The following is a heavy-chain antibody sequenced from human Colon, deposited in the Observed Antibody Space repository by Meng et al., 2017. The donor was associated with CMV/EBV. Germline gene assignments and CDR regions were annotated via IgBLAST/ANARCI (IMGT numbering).Heavy chain of an antibody. D-gene: IGHD5-24*01. CDR1: GDRVSSNSAA. CDR2: TYYRSKWYN. Sequence: SQTPSLTRAIPGDRVSSNSAAWNWIRQSPSRGLEWLGRTYYRSKWYNDYAVSVKSRITINPDTSKNQFSLQLNSVTPEDTAVYYWARGMRMDYYYGMDVWGQGTTVTVSS. CDR3: ARGMRMDYYYGMDV. V-gene: IGHV6-1*01. J-gene: IGHJ6*02.